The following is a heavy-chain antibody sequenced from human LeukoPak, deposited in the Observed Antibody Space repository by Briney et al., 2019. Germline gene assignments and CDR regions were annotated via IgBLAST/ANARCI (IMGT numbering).Heavy chain of an antibody. J-gene: IGHJ4*02. V-gene: IGHV3-21*04. Sequence: GGSLRLSCAASGFTFSSYSMNWVRQAPGKGLEWVAAISTTSGNIYYADSVKGRFTISRDNSKNTLYLQMNSLRAEDTAVYYCAKTGAVLIVYFFDSWGQGALVTVSS. CDR1: GFTFSSYS. CDR2: ISTTSGNI. CDR3: AKTGAVLIVYFFDS. D-gene: IGHD1-14*01.